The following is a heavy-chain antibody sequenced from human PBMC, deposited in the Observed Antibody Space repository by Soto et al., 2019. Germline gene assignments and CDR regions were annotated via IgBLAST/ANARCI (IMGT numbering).Heavy chain of an antibody. CDR1: GGSISSSSYY. Sequence: QLQLQESGPGLVKPSETLSLTCTVSGGSISSSSYYWGWIRQPPGKGLEWIGSIYYSGSTYYNPSLKSRVTISVDTSKNQFSLKLSSVTAADMAVYYCATQHIVVVPAAKYNWFDPWGQGTLVTVSS. J-gene: IGHJ5*02. CDR2: IYYSGST. CDR3: ATQHIVVVPAAKYNWFDP. V-gene: IGHV4-39*01. D-gene: IGHD2-2*01.